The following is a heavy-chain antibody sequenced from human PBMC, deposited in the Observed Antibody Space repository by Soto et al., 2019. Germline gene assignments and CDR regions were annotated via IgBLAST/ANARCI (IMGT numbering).Heavy chain of an antibody. CDR3: ARWGTTGGLDV. V-gene: IGHV3-33*05. CDR1: GFTFRSYV. D-gene: IGHD3-16*01. Sequence: QVQLVESGGGVVQPGSSLRVSCVGSGFTFRSYVIHWVRQAPGKGLEWVALTSYDGNNKYYDDSVRGRFTISRDNSRNTVDLQMDSLRLEDTALYYCARWGTTGGLDVWGQGTLVSVS. CDR2: TSYDGNNK. J-gene: IGHJ1*01.